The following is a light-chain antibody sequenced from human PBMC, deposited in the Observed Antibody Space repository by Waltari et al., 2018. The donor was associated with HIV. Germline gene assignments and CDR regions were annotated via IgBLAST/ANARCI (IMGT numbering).Light chain of an antibody. V-gene: IGKV1-33*01. CDR3: QQYDNLPLT. CDR2: DAS. Sequence: DIQMTQSPSSLSASVGDRVTITCQASQDISNYLTGYHQKPGKAPNHLIYDASNLETWVPSRFSGSGSGTDFTFTISSLQPEDLATYYCQQYDNLPLTFGGGTKVEIK. J-gene: IGKJ4*01. CDR1: QDISNY.